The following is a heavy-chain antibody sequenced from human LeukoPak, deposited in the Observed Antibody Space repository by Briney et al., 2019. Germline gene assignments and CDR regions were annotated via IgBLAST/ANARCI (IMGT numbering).Heavy chain of an antibody. D-gene: IGHD1-26*01. CDR1: GFTFSSYA. CDR3: AKINEWELLLPYFDY. J-gene: IGHJ4*02. V-gene: IGHV3-23*01. CDR2: ISGSGGST. Sequence: GGSLRLSCAASGFTFSSYAMSWVRQAPGKGLEWVSAISGSGGSTYYADSVKGRFTISRDNSKNTLYLQMNSLRAEDTAVYYCAKINEWELLLPYFDYWGQGTLVTVSS.